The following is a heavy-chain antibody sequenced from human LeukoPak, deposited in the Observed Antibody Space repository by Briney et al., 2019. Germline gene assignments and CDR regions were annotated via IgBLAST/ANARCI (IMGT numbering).Heavy chain of an antibody. CDR1: GYTFTSYG. CDR2: ISAYNGNT. J-gene: IGHJ4*02. V-gene: IGHV1-18*01. D-gene: IGHD5-18*01. CDR3: ARSVSDTAMANFDY. Sequence: ASVKVSCKASGYTFTSYGISWVRQAPGQGLEWMGWISAYNGNTNYAQKLQGRVTITTDTSTSTAYMELRSLRSDDTAVYYCARSVSDTAMANFDYWGQGTLVTVSS.